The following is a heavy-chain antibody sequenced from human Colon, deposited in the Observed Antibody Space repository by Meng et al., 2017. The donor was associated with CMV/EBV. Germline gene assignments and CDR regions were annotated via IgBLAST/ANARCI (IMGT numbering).Heavy chain of an antibody. J-gene: IGHJ4*02. D-gene: IGHD4-17*01. CDR3: AKTLTTETPTAYYFDP. V-gene: IGHV3-23*01. Sequence: GESLKISCAASGFTVNTYAMSWVRQAPGRGLERVSGISGGSTSTYYADSVKGRFTISRDNSKNTLYLQMDRLRVEDTAVYYCAKTLTTETPTAYYFDPWGRGTVVTVSS. CDR1: GFTVNTYA. CDR2: ISGGSTST.